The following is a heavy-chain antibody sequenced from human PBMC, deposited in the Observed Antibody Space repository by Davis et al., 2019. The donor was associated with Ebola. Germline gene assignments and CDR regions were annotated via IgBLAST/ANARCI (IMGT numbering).Heavy chain of an antibody. CDR2: IYSGGST. Sequence: PGGSLRLSCAASGFTVSSNYMSWVRQAPGKGLEWVSVIYSGGSTYYADSVKGRFTISRDNSKNTLYVQMNSLRAEDTAMYYCARDGYNEYYGMDVWGQGTTVTVSS. J-gene: IGHJ6*02. D-gene: IGHD5-24*01. CDR1: GFTVSSNY. CDR3: ARDGYNEYYGMDV. V-gene: IGHV3-53*01.